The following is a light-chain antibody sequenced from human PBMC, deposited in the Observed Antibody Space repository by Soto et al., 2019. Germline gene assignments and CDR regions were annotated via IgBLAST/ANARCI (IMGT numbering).Light chain of an antibody. J-gene: IGLJ3*02. CDR1: SSDVGSYNL. V-gene: IGLV2-23*02. Sequence: QSALTQPASVSGSPGQSITISCSGTSSDVGSYNLVSWYQQHPGKAPKLMIYEVSKRPSGVSNRFSGSKSGNTASLTISGLQAEDEADYYCCSHADTKTWVFGGGTKPTVL. CDR3: CSHADTKTWV. CDR2: EVS.